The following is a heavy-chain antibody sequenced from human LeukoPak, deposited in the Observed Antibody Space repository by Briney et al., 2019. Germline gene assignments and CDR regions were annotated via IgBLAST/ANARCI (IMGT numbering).Heavy chain of an antibody. CDR1: GYTFTGYY. J-gene: IGHJ5*02. CDR2: INPNSGGT. CDR3: ARERLKLGRYCSGGSCYSDNNWFDP. D-gene: IGHD2-15*01. Sequence: ASVKVSCKASGYTFTGYYMHWVRQAPGQGLEWMGRINPNSGGTNYAQKFQGRVTMTRDTSISTAYMELSRLRSDDTAVYYCARERLKLGRYCSGGSCYSDNNWFDPWGQGTLVTVSS. V-gene: IGHV1-2*06.